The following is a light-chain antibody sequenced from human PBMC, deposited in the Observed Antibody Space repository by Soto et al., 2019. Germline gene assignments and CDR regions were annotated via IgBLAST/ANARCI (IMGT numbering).Light chain of an antibody. J-gene: IGLJ2*01. V-gene: IGLV8-61*01. Sequence: QAVVTQEPSFSVSPGGTVTLTCGLSSGSVSTTYYPSWYQQTPGQAPRTLIYSTNTRSSGVPDRFSGSILGNRAALTITGAQADDESDYYCVLYMGNGILFGGGTKLTVL. CDR1: SGSVSTTYY. CDR3: VLYMGNGIL. CDR2: STN.